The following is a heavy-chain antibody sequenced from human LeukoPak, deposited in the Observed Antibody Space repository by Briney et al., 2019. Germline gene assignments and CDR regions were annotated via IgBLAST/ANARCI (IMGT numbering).Heavy chain of an antibody. CDR3: ARYHRCGWDV. CDR1: GFTFSTYW. D-gene: IGHD6-25*01. J-gene: IGHJ6*02. CDR2: IKQDGSEK. Sequence: GGSLRLSCAASGFTFSTYWMSWFRQAPGKGPEWVANIKQDGSEKYYVDSVKGRFTISRDNAKNSLYLQMSSLRAEDTAVYYCARYHRCGWDVWGQGTTVNVSS. V-gene: IGHV3-7*01.